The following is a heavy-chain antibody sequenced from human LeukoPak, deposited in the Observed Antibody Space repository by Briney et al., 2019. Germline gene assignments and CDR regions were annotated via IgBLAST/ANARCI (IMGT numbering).Heavy chain of an antibody. CDR2: ISGSGDNT. J-gene: IGHJ4*02. CDR1: GFTFSSYA. D-gene: IGHD6-13*01. V-gene: IGHV3-23*01. Sequence: GGSLRLSCAASGFTFSSYAMSWVRQAPGKGLEWVSAISGSGDNTYYADSVKGRFTISRDKSKNTLYLQMNSLRAEDTAVYYCANARAAADYWGQGTLVTVSS. CDR3: ANARAAADY.